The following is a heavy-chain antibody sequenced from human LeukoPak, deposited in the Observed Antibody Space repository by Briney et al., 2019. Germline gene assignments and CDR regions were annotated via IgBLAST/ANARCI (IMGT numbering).Heavy chain of an antibody. CDR2: IKQDGSEK. V-gene: IGHV3-7*01. D-gene: IGHD2-15*01. CDR1: GFTFSSYW. J-gene: IGHJ4*02. Sequence: GGSLRLSCAASGFTFSSYWMSWVRQAPGKGLEWVANIKQDGSEKYYVDSVEGRFTISRDNAKNSLYLQMNSLRAEDTAVYYCARGIPPYCSGGSCHFDYWGQGTLVTVSS. CDR3: ARGIPPYCSGGSCHFDY.